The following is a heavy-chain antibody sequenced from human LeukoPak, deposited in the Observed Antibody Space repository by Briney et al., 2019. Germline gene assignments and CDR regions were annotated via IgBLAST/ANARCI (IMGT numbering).Heavy chain of an antibody. D-gene: IGHD4-23*01. Sequence: GGSLRLSCAASGFTFSSYAMHWVRQAPGKGLEWVAVISYDGSNKYYADSVKGRFTISRDNSKNTLYLQMNSLRVEDTAIYYCAKAPGGGNWNWGQGTLVTVSS. CDR1: GFTFSSYA. V-gene: IGHV3-30-3*01. J-gene: IGHJ4*02. CDR3: AKAPGGGNWN. CDR2: ISYDGSNK.